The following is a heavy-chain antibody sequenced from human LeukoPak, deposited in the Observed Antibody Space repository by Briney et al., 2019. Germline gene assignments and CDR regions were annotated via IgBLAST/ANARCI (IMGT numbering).Heavy chain of an antibody. Sequence: KTSETLSLTCTVSGGSISPYYWGWIRQPPGKGLEWVASIYYSGSTYYNPSLKSRVTMSVDTSKNQFSLKLSSLTAADTAVYYCARHTGTYFDYWGQGTLVTVSS. CDR1: GGSISPYY. CDR3: ARHTGTYFDY. V-gene: IGHV4-39*01. CDR2: IYYSGST. J-gene: IGHJ4*02. D-gene: IGHD3-10*01.